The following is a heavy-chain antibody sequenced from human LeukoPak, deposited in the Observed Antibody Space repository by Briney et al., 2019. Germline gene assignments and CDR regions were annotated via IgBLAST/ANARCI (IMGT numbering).Heavy chain of an antibody. CDR3: ARGVYDSSGYYLLGDN. D-gene: IGHD3-22*01. Sequence: PSETLSLTCTVSGGSISSYYWSWIRQPPGKRLEWIGYVHYTGSTNYNPSLKSRVTISVDTSKNQFSLKLSSVTAADTAVYYCARGVYDSSGYYLLGDNWGQGTLVTVSS. V-gene: IGHV4-59*01. CDR2: VHYTGST. CDR1: GGSISSYY. J-gene: IGHJ4*02.